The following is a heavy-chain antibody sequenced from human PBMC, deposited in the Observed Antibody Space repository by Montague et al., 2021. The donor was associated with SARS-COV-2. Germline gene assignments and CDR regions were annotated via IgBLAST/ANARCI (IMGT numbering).Heavy chain of an antibody. CDR2: ISRGSSYI. Sequence: SLRLSCAASGFTFSSYTLNWVRQAPGKGLEWVSSISRGSSYIHYADSVKGRFTISRDNAKNSLYLQMNSLRAEDTAVYYCASSIPGGGVDDAFDVWGQGTIVTVSS. CDR1: GFTFSSYT. D-gene: IGHD3-3*01. V-gene: IGHV3-21*01. CDR3: ASSIPGGGVDDAFDV. J-gene: IGHJ3*01.